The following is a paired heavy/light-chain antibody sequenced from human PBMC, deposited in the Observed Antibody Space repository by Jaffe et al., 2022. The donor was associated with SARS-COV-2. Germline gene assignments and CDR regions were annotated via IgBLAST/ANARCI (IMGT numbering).Heavy chain of an antibody. D-gene: IGHD3-16*01. V-gene: IGHV3-33*01. CDR2: IWFDGSKE. J-gene: IGHJ2*01. CDR3: ARAPAYDWYFDL. CDR1: GFTFSSYA. Sequence: QVQLVESGGGVVQPGRSLRLSCGASGFTFSSYAMHWVRQAPGKGVEWVAAIWFDGSKESYADSVKGRFTISRDNSKNTVDLQMNSLSAEDTATFYCARAPAYDWYFDLWGRGTLVTVSS.
Light chain of an antibody. CDR1: QSVSSY. Sequence: EIVLTQSPATLSLSPGEGATLSCRASQSVSSYLAWYQQKPGQAPRLLIYDTSNRATGIPARFSGSGSGTDFTLTISSLEPEDFAVYYCQQRRSWPPLTFGGGTRVEIK. CDR2: DTS. V-gene: IGKV3-11*01. CDR3: QQRRSWPPLT. J-gene: IGKJ4*01.